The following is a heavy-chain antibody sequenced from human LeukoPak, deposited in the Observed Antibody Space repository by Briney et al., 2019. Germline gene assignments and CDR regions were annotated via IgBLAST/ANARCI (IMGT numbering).Heavy chain of an antibody. D-gene: IGHD1-26*01. CDR3: ARDLVEGATEEFDY. V-gene: IGHV3-21*01. J-gene: IGHJ4*02. CDR2: ISSSSSYI. Sequence: GGSLRLSCAASGFSFSSYEMNWVRQAPGKGLEWVSSISSSSSYIYYADSVKGRFTISRDNAKNSLYLQMNSLRAEDTAVYYCARDLVEGATEEFDYWGQGTLVTVSS. CDR1: GFSFSSYE.